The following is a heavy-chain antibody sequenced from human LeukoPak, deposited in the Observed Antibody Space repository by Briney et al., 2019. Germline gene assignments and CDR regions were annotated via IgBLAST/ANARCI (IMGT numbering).Heavy chain of an antibody. CDR2: INHSGST. Sequence: SETLSLTCAVYGGSFSGYYWSWIRQPPGKGLEWIGEINHSGSTNYNPSLKSRVTISVDTSKNQFSLKLSSVTAADTAVYYCAGVGCSGGSCYSDYWGQGTLVTVSS. V-gene: IGHV4-34*01. D-gene: IGHD2-15*01. CDR1: GGSFSGYY. CDR3: AGVGCSGGSCYSDY. J-gene: IGHJ4*02.